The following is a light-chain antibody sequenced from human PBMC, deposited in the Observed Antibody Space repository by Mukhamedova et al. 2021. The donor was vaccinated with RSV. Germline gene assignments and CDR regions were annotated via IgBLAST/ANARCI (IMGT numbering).Light chain of an antibody. CDR2: GAS. CDR3: QVSLSTRSFT. J-gene: IGKJ3*01. Sequence: WYQRRVHGKDPKLLIYGASTLQSGVPSRLRGSGSGTDFILTISSFQPEDFATYYCQVSLSTRSFTFGTGTKVDLK. V-gene: IGKV1-39*01.